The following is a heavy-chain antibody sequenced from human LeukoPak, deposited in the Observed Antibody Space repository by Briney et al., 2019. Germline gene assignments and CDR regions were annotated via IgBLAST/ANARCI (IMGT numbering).Heavy chain of an antibody. V-gene: IGHV3-30*02. CDR2: IHYDGTNK. CDR3: AKPNRYGDYSFFGV. J-gene: IGHJ4*02. Sequence: GGSLRLSCAASGFTFSTYGMHWVRQAPGKGLEWVTSIHYDGTNKYYAEAVKGRFTISRDNSKNTLYLQMNSLRAEDTAVYYCAKPNRYGDYSFFGVWGQGTLVTVSS. D-gene: IGHD4-17*01. CDR1: GFTFSTYG.